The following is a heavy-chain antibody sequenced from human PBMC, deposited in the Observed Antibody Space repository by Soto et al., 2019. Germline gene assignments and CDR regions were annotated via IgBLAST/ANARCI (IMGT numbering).Heavy chain of an antibody. D-gene: IGHD5-18*01. V-gene: IGHV3-48*03. CDR3: ARVSGVNMAMGLFDY. J-gene: IGHJ4*02. Sequence: SGGSLRLSCAVSGFVFSSFEMNWVRQAPGKGLEWISYISNSGSAIYYAGSVKGRFTISRDNAKNSLYLQMNSLRAEDTAVYYCARVSGVNMAMGLFDYWGQGTLVTVSS. CDR1: GFVFSSFE. CDR2: ISNSGSAI.